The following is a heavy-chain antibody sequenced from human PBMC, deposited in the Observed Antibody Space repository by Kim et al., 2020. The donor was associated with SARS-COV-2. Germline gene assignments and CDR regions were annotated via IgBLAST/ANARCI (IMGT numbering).Heavy chain of an antibody. Sequence: SVKVSCKASGGTFSSYTISWVRQAPGQGLEWMGRIIPILGIANYAQKFQGRVTITADKSTSTAYMELSSLRSEDTAVYYCASTLLYGDYGYYYYGMDVWGQGTTVTVSS. CDR3: ASTLLYGDYGYYYYGMDV. J-gene: IGHJ6*02. CDR2: IIPILGIA. D-gene: IGHD4-17*01. V-gene: IGHV1-69*02. CDR1: GGTFSSYT.